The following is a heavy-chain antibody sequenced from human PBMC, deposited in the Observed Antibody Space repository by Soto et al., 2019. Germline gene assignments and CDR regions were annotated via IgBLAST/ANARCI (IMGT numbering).Heavy chain of an antibody. V-gene: IGHV1-2*04. CDR3: ARAGYVPRQPYDNWFDP. CDR1: GYTFTGYY. Sequence: QVQLVQSGAEVKKPGASVKVSCKASGYTFTGYYMHWVRQAPGQGLEWMGWINPNSGGTNYAQKFQGWVTMTRDTSISTAYMELSRLRSDDTAVYYCARAGYVPRQPYDNWFDPWGQGTLVTVSS. J-gene: IGHJ5*02. CDR2: INPNSGGT. D-gene: IGHD3-3*01.